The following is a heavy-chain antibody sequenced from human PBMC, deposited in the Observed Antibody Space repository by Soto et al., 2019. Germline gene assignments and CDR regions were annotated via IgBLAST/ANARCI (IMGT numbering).Heavy chain of an antibody. D-gene: IGHD2-15*01. V-gene: IGHV3-23*01. CDR1: GFTFSSYA. CDR2: ISGSGGST. CDR3: AKSVVVAVRYYSYYGMDV. Sequence: GGSLRLSCAASGFTFSSYAMSWVRQAPGNGLEWVSAISGSGGSTYYADSVKGRFTISRDNSKNTLYLQMNSLRAEDTAVYYCAKSVVVAVRYYSYYGMDVWGQGTTVTV. J-gene: IGHJ6*02.